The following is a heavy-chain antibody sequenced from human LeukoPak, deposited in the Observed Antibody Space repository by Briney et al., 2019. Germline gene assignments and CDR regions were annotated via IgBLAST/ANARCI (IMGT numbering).Heavy chain of an antibody. J-gene: IGHJ6*02. D-gene: IGHD2-2*01. CDR3: AREGCSTSCPDYYYYGMDV. Sequence: GGSLRLSCAASGCTFSSYSMNWVRQAPGKGLEWVSSISSSSSYIYYADSVKGRFTISRDNAKNSLYLQMNSLRAEDTAVYYCAREGCSTSCPDYYYYGMDVWGQGTTVTVSS. CDR2: ISSSSSYI. CDR1: GCTFSSYS. V-gene: IGHV3-21*01.